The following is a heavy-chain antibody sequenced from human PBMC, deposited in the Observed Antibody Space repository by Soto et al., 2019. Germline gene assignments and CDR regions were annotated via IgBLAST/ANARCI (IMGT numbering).Heavy chain of an antibody. CDR3: ARASRAVHYYYYGMDV. V-gene: IGHV1-2*02. Sequence: ASVKVSCKASGYTFTGYYMHWVRQAPGQGLEWMGWINPNSGGTNYAQKFQGRVTMTRDTSISTAYMELSRLRSDDAAVYYCARASRAVHYYYYGMDVWGQGTTVTVSS. CDR2: INPNSGGT. CDR1: GYTFTGYY. D-gene: IGHD6-6*01. J-gene: IGHJ6*02.